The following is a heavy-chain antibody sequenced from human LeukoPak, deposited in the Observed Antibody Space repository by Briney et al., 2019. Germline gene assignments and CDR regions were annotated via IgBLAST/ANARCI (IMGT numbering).Heavy chain of an antibody. Sequence: SETLSLTCSVSGDSISRHIYHWTWIRQSPGEGLEWIGNIHNSGTTYYKPSLKSRVTISVDTSKNHFSLKLSSVTAADTAVYYCARHRDGGLDYWGQGTLVTVSS. CDR1: GDSISRHIYH. V-gene: IGHV4-39*01. D-gene: IGHD2-15*01. CDR2: IHNSGTT. J-gene: IGHJ4*02. CDR3: ARHRDGGLDY.